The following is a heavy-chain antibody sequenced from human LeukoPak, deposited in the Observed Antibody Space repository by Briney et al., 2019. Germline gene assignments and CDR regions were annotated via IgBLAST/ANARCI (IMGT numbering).Heavy chain of an antibody. D-gene: IGHD2/OR15-2a*01. J-gene: IGHJ3*01. CDR2: INQGGSEK. V-gene: IGHV3-7*01. Sequence: PGGSLRLSCAASGFTSTDYWISWVRQAPGKGLEWVANINQGGSEKYYVDSVKGRFTISRDNAKNSQYLQMNSLRDEDTALYYCARGGHRTCNSCCSDPLDVWSQGTTVTVSS. CDR3: ARGGHRTCNSCCSDPLDV. CDR1: GFTSTDYW.